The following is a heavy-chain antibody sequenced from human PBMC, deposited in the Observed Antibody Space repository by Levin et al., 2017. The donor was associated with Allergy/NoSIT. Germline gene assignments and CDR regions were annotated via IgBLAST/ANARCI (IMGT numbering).Heavy chain of an antibody. J-gene: IGHJ6*03. D-gene: IGHD5-12*01. CDR2: ISYDGSNK. Sequence: PGGSLRLSCAASGFTFSSYAMHWVRQAPGKGLEWVAVISYDGSNKYYADSVKGRFTISRDNSKNTLYLQMNSLRAEDTAVYYCARGSPPTDSGYDFYYYYYYMDVWGKGTTVTVSS. V-gene: IGHV3-30-3*01. CDR3: ARGSPPTDSGYDFYYYYYYMDV. CDR1: GFTFSSYA.